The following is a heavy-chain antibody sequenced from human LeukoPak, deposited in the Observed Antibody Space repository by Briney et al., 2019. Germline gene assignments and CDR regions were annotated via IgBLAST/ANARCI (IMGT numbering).Heavy chain of an antibody. CDR2: VNQGGTEK. V-gene: IGHV3-7*01. Sequence: GGSLRLSCAASGFTFSSQWMSWVRQAPGKGLEWVANVNQGGTEKYYVDSVKGRFTISRDNAKNSLYLQMNSLRAEDTAVYYCAREHYFYYMDGWGKGTTVTVSS. CDR1: GFTFSSQW. J-gene: IGHJ6*03. CDR3: AREHYFYYMDG.